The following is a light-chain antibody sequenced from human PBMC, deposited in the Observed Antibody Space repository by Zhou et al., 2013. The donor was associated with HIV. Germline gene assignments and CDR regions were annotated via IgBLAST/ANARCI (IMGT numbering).Light chain of an antibody. V-gene: IGKV1-39*01. J-gene: IGKJ1*01. CDR3: QQSYSTSWT. CDR2: LAS. Sequence: DIQMTQSPSSLSAFVGDRVTITCRASQSVISYLNWYQQKPGKAPKLLIYLASILQSGVPSRFSGSGSGTDFTLTISSLQPEDFATYYCQQSYSTSWTFGQGTKVEIK. CDR1: QSVISY.